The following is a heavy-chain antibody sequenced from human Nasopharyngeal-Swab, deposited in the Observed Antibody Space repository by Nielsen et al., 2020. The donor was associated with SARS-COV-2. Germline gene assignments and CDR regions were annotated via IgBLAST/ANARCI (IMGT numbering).Heavy chain of an antibody. CDR2: ISSSSSYI. D-gene: IGHD3-3*01. V-gene: IGHV3-21*01. CDR1: GFTFNNYN. CDR3: ARDGLDYDFWSAYFMDV. Sequence: GGLLRPPCAASGFTFNNYNFNWVRQAPGTGLEWVSSISSSSSYIYYADSVKGRFTISRDNAKNSLYLQMNSLRAEDTAVYYCARDGLDYDFWSAYFMDVWGQGTTVTVSS. J-gene: IGHJ6*02.